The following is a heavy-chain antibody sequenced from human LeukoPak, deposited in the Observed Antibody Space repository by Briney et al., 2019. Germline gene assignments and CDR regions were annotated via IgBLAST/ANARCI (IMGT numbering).Heavy chain of an antibody. V-gene: IGHV1-69*05. D-gene: IGHD5-24*01. J-gene: IGHJ4*02. CDR2: IIPIFGTA. CDR1: GGTFISYA. CDR3: ARASSKEMATIGFDY. Sequence: GSSXXVSCKASGGTFISYAISWVRQAPGQGLEWMGGIIPIFGTANYAQKFQGRVTITTDESTSTAYMELSSLRSEDTAVYYCARASSKEMATIGFDYWGQGTLVTVSS.